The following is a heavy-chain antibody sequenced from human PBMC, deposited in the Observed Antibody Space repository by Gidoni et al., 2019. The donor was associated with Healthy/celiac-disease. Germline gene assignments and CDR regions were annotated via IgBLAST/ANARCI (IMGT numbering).Heavy chain of an antibody. CDR2: IYYSGST. D-gene: IGHD3-16*01. J-gene: IGHJ4*02. Sequence: QLQLQASGPGLVKPSETLSLTCPVSGGSISSSSYYWGWIRQPPGQGLEWIGSIYYSGSTYYNPSLKSRVTISVDTSKNQFSLKLSSVTAADTAVYYCASRVQGGDYWGQGTLVTVSS. V-gene: IGHV4-39*01. CDR1: GGSISSSSYY. CDR3: ASRVQGGDY.